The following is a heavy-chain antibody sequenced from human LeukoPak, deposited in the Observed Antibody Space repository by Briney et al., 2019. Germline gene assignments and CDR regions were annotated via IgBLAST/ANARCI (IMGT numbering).Heavy chain of an antibody. J-gene: IGHJ5*02. CDR2: IIPIFGTA. Sequence: SVTVSCKASGGTFSSYAISWVRQAPGQGLEWMGGIIPIFGTANYAQKFQGRVTITADESTSTAYMELSSLRSEDTAVYYCARGGRLYQLLYNWFDPWGQGTLVTVSS. CDR1: GGTFSSYA. CDR3: ARGGRLYQLLYNWFDP. D-gene: IGHD2-2*01. V-gene: IGHV1-69*13.